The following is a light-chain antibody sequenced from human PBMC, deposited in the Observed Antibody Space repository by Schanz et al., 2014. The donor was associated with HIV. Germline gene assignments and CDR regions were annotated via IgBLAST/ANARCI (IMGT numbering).Light chain of an antibody. CDR2: DVI. J-gene: IGLJ2*01. CDR1: SSDSNY. Sequence: QSALTQPPSASGSPGQSVTISCAGVSSDSNYVSWYQQHPGEAPKVIIYDVIERPSGVSDRFSASRSGNTASLTVSGLQADDEADYYCRSSAGNHSLLFGGGTKLTVL. V-gene: IGLV2-8*01. CDR3: RSSAGNHSLL.